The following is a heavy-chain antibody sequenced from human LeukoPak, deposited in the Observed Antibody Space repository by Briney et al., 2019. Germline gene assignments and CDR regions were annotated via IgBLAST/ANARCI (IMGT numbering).Heavy chain of an antibody. CDR3: ARQVVRGVIHFDY. CDR1: GFTFSSYS. Sequence: GGSLRLSCAASGFTFSSYSMNWVRQAPGKGLEWVSSISSSSSYIYYADSVKGRFTISRDNAKNSLYLQMNSLRAEDTAVYYCARQVVRGVIHFDYWGQGTLVTVSS. CDR2: ISSSSSYI. V-gene: IGHV3-21*01. J-gene: IGHJ4*02. D-gene: IGHD3-10*01.